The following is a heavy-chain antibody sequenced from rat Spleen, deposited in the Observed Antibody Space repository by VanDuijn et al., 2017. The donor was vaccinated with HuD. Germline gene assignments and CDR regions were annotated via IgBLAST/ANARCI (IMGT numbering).Heavy chain of an antibody. D-gene: IGHD1-12*02. V-gene: IGHV5-27*01. J-gene: IGHJ3*01. Sequence: EVQLVESGGGLVQPGRSLKLSCAASGFTFSDYYMAWVRQAPTKGLEWVASISPSGVSTYYRDSVKGRFTISRDNAKSTLYLQMDSLRSEDTATYYCTTDTFYDGTYYPGGFDYWGQGTLVTVSS. CDR3: TTDTFYDGTYYPGGFDY. CDR1: GFTFSDYY. CDR2: ISPSGVST.